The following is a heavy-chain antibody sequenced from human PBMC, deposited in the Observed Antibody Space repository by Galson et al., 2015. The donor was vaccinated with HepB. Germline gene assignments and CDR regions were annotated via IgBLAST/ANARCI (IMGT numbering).Heavy chain of an antibody. CDR2: IKSDGINT. CDR3: GVMGGR. CDR1: GFNFSNYW. V-gene: IGHV3-74*01. Sequence: SLRLSCAASGFNFSNYWMHWVRQAPGKGPVWVSHIKSDGINTYYADSVKGRFTISRDNAKDKVYLQMKSLRVEDTAIYYCGVMGGRWGQGTLVTVSS. J-gene: IGHJ4*02. D-gene: IGHD3-16*01.